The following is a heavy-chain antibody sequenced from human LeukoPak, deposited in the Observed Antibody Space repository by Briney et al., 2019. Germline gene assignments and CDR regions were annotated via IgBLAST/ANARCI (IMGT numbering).Heavy chain of an antibody. CDR3: AAGWVCSGGSCYYYFDY. Sequence: TSVTVSFKASGFTFTISAMQWVRQARGQRQEGIGWIVFGSVNTNYAQKFQERVTITRDMSTSTAYMELSSLRSEDTAVYYCAAGWVCSGGSCYYYFDYWGQGTLVTVSS. V-gene: IGHV1-58*02. D-gene: IGHD2-15*01. J-gene: IGHJ4*02. CDR2: IVFGSVNT. CDR1: GFTFTISA.